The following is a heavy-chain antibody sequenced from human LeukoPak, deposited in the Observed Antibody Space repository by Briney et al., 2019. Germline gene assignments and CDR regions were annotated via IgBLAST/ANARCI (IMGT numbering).Heavy chain of an antibody. J-gene: IGHJ4*02. CDR1: DFTFSNYG. D-gene: IGHD3-10*01. CDR3: AKEHGSGSYFDY. CDR2: IQYDGSNK. V-gene: IGHV3-30*02. Sequence: PGGSLRLSCAASDFTFSNYGMHWVRQAPGKGLEWVAFIQYDGSNKYYGNSVKGRFTISRDTSKNTLYLQMNSLRAEDTAVYYCAKEHGSGSYFDYWGQGTLATVSS.